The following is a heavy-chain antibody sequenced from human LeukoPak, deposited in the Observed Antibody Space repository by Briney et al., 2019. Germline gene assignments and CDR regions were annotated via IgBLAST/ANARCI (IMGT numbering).Heavy chain of an antibody. Sequence: GGSLRLSCAASGFTFSSYSMNWVRQAPGKGLEWVSSISSSSYIYYADSVKGRFTISRDNAKNSLYLQMNSLRAEDTAVYYCARNTVTAYDAFDIWGQGTMVTVSS. CDR2: ISSSSYI. J-gene: IGHJ3*02. CDR1: GFTFSSYS. CDR3: ARNTVTAYDAFDI. D-gene: IGHD2-21*02. V-gene: IGHV3-21*01.